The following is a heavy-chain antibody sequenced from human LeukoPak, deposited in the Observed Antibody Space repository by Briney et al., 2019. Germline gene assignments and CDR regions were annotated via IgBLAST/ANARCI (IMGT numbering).Heavy chain of an antibody. Sequence: PGGSLRLSCAASGFTFSSYAMSWVRQAPGKGLEWVSAISGSGGSTYYADSVKGRFTISRDNSKNTLYLQMNSLRAEDTAVYYCAKGSSSSWYGNWFDPWGQGTLVTVSS. V-gene: IGHV3-23*01. J-gene: IGHJ5*02. D-gene: IGHD6-13*01. CDR2: ISGSGGST. CDR1: GFTFSSYA. CDR3: AKGSSSSWYGNWFDP.